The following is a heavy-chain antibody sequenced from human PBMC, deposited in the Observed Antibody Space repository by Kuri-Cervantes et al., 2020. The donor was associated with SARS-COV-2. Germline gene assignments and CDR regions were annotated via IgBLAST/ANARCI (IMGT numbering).Heavy chain of an antibody. CDR3: ARDSGNYGGNAGYFDL. CDR2: ISYDGSNK. Sequence: GGSLRLSCAASGFTFSSYAMHWVRQAPGKGLEWVAVISYDGSNKYYADSVKGRFTISRDNSKNTLYLQMNSPRAEDTAVYYCARDSGNYGGNAGYFDLWGRGTLVTVSS. CDR1: GFTFSSYA. D-gene: IGHD4-23*01. J-gene: IGHJ2*01. V-gene: IGHV3-30-3*01.